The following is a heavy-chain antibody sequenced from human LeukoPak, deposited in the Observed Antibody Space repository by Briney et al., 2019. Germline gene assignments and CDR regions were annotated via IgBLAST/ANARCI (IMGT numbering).Heavy chain of an antibody. J-gene: IGHJ4*02. D-gene: IGHD3-22*01. CDR3: ARDGYYYDSSGYYIFDY. CDR2: ISSSSSTI. Sequence: GGSLRLSCAASGFTFSSYSMNWVRQAPGKGLEWVSYISSSSSTIYYADSVKGRFTISRDNAKNSLYLQMNSLRDEDTAVYYCARDGYYYDSSGYYIFDYWGRGTLVTVSS. V-gene: IGHV3-48*02. CDR1: GFTFSSYS.